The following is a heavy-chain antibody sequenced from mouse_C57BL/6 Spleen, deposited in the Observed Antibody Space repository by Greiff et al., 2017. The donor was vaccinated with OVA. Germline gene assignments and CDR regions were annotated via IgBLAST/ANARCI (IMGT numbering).Heavy chain of an antibody. D-gene: IGHD1-3*01. CDR2: IDPEDGET. V-gene: IGHV14-2*01. J-gene: IGHJ2*01. CDR3: ARSSGNIYYFDD. Sequence: EVQVVESGAELVKPGASVKLSCTASGFNIKDYYMHWVKQRTEQGLEWIGRIDPEDGETKYAPKFQGKATITADTSSNTAYLQLSSLTSEDTAVYYCARSSGNIYYFDDWGQGTTLTVSS. CDR1: GFNIKDYY.